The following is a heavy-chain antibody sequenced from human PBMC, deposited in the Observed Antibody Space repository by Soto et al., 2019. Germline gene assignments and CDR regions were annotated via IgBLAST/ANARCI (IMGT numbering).Heavy chain of an antibody. Sequence: QVQLVESGGGVVQPGRSLRLSCAASGFTFRSYGMHWVRQAPGKGLEWVAVISYDGGNTYYIDSVKGRFTISRDNSKNTLYLQMNSLRAEDTALYYCAKDLNDYGEDGPLHYGMDVWGQGTTVTVSS. J-gene: IGHJ6*02. CDR2: ISYDGGNT. D-gene: IGHD4-17*01. CDR3: AKDLNDYGEDGPLHYGMDV. CDR1: GFTFRSYG. V-gene: IGHV3-30*18.